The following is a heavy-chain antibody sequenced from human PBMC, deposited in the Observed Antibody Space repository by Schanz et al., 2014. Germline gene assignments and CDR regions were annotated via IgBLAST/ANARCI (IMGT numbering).Heavy chain of an antibody. CDR2: IPWNGAAI. CDR3: ARDNRYYLFDY. J-gene: IGHJ4*02. V-gene: IGHV3-9*01. Sequence: EVQLVESGGGLVQPGGSLRLSCAASGFTFSSYAMHWVRQAPGKGLEWVSNIPWNGAAIGYAGSMRGRFTISRDSAKNSLYLEMNSLRVEDTAVYFCARDNRYYLFDYWGQGALVTVSS. D-gene: IGHD3-16*02. CDR1: GFTFSSYA.